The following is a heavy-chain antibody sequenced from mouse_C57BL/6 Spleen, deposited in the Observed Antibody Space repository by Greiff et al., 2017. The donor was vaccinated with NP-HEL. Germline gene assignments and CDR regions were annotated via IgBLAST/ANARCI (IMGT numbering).Heavy chain of an antibody. CDR3: ARSSLMVTPFAY. V-gene: IGHV2-2*01. CDR2: IWSGGST. CDR1: GFSLTSYG. J-gene: IGHJ3*01. D-gene: IGHD2-2*01. Sequence: QVQLQQSGPGLVQPSQSLSITCTVSGFSLTSYGVHWVRQSPGKGLEWLGVIWSGGSTDYNAAFISRLSISKDNSKSQVFFKMNSLQADDTAIYYCARSSLMVTPFAYWGQGTLVTVSA.